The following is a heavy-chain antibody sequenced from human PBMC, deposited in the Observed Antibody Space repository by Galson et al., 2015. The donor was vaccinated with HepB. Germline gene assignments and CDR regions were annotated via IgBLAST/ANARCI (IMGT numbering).Heavy chain of an antibody. J-gene: IGHJ5*02. V-gene: IGHV3-48*01. CDR1: GFTFSSYS. Sequence: SLRLSCAASGFTFSSYSMNWVRQAPGKGLEWVSYISSSSSTIYYADSVKGRFTISRDNAKNSLYLQMNSLRAEDTAVYYCAKDQARVTTFGWFDPWGQGTLVTVSS. CDR2: ISSSSSTI. CDR3: AKDQARVTTFGWFDP. D-gene: IGHD3-16*01.